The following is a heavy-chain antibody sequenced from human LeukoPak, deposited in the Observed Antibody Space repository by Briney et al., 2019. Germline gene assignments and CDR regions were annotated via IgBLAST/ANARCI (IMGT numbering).Heavy chain of an antibody. Sequence: PGGSLRLSCAASGFTFSSYWMPWVRQAPGKGLVWVSRINSDGSSTSYADSVKGRFTISRDNAKNTLYLQMSSLRAEDTAVYYCAVSGYSSGWLDYWGQGTLVTVSS. D-gene: IGHD6-19*01. CDR3: AVSGYSSGWLDY. CDR1: GFTFSSYW. J-gene: IGHJ4*02. V-gene: IGHV3-74*01. CDR2: INSDGSST.